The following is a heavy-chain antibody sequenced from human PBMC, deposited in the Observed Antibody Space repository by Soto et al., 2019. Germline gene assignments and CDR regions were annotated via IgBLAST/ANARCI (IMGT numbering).Heavy chain of an antibody. D-gene: IGHD3-10*01. CDR2: ISYDGSNK. V-gene: IGHV3-30*03. CDR3: VRSSGWTGDY. CDR1: GFTFSSYG. J-gene: IGHJ4*02. Sequence: PGGSLRLSCAASGFTFSSYGMHWVRQAPGKGLEWVAVISYDGSNKYYADSVKGRFTISRDNAKNSLYLQMNSLRVDDTAVYHCVRSSGWTGDYWGQGILVTVSS.